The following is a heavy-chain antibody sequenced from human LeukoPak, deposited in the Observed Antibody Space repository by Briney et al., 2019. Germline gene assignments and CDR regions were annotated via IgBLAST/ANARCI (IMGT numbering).Heavy chain of an antibody. J-gene: IGHJ4*02. V-gene: IGHV3-48*01. D-gene: IGHD2-15*01. CDR2: ISSSSSTI. Sequence: GGSLRLSCAASGFTFSCYSMNWVRQAPGKGLEWVSYISSSSSTIYYADSVKGRFTISRDNAKNSLYLQMNSLRAEDTAVYYCARDTDVVVVAASDYWGQGTLVTVSS. CDR3: ARDTDVVVVAASDY. CDR1: GFTFSCYS.